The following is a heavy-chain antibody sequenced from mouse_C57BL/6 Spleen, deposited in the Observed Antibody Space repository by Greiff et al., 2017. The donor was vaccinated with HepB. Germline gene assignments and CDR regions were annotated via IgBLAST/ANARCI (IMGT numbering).Heavy chain of an antibody. D-gene: IGHD1-1*01. V-gene: IGHV1-54*01. Sequence: QVQLQQSGAELVRPGTSVKVSCKASGYAFTNYLIEWVKQRPGQGLEWIGVINPGSGGTNYNEKFKGKATLTADKSSSTAYMQLSSLTSEDSAVYFCARNGCGSSPWFAYWGQGTLVTVSA. CDR3: ARNGCGSSPWFAY. CDR2: INPGSGGT. CDR1: GYAFTNYL. J-gene: IGHJ3*01.